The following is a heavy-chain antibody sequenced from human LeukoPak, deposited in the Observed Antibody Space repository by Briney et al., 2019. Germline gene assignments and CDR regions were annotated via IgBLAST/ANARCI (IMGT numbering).Heavy chain of an antibody. CDR1: GFTFSSYA. D-gene: IGHD1-26*01. J-gene: IGHJ3*02. V-gene: IGHV3-21*01. Sequence: GGSLRLSCAASGFTFSSYAMHWVRQAPGKEPGWVSAVSSSSDYKSYADSVRGRFTISRDNAKNSLYLQMNSLRAEDTALYYCARDIVGATGDAFDIWGQGTMVTVSS. CDR3: ARDIVGATGDAFDI. CDR2: VSSSSDYK.